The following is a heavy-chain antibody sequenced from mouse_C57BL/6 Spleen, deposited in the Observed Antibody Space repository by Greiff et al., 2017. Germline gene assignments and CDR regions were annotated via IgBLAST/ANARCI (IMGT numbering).Heavy chain of an antibody. CDR1: GYAFSSSW. J-gene: IGHJ2*01. D-gene: IGHD1-1*02. CDR3: ARDGLSPFDY. Sequence: VQLQQSGPELVKPGASVKISCKASGYAFSSSWMNWVKQRPGKGLEWIGRIYPGDGDTNYNGKFKGKATLTADKSSSTAYMQLSSLTSEDSAVYFCARDGLSPFDYWGQGTTLTVSS. V-gene: IGHV1-82*01. CDR2: IYPGDGDT.